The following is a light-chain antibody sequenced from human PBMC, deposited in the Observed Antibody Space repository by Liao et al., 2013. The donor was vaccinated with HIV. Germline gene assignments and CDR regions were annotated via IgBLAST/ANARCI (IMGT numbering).Light chain of an antibody. Sequence: SYELTQPPSVSVAPGKTATITCEGDNIGSKSVHWCQQKPGQSPVLVIYQDVKRPSGIPERFSGSNSGDTATLTISGTQAADEADYYCQAWDSGTALYTFGTGTKVTVL. CDR1: NIGSKS. CDR3: QAWDSGTALYT. CDR2: QDV. J-gene: IGLJ1*01. V-gene: IGLV3-21*01.